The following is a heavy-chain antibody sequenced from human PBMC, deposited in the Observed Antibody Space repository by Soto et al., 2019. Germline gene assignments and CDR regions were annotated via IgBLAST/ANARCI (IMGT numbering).Heavy chain of an antibody. Sequence: GGSLRLSCAASGFTFSSYGMHWVRQAPGKGLEWVAVISYDGSNKYYADSVKGRFTISRDNSKNTLYLQMNSLRAEDTAVYYCATETTEDYGDYYFDYWGQGTLVTAPQ. J-gene: IGHJ4*02. CDR3: ATETTEDYGDYYFDY. CDR2: ISYDGSNK. CDR1: GFTFSSYG. V-gene: IGHV3-30*03. D-gene: IGHD4-17*01.